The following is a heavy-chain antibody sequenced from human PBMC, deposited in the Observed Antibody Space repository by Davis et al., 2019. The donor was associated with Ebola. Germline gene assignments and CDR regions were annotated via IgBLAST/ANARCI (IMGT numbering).Heavy chain of an antibody. CDR2: INAGNGNT. J-gene: IGHJ4*01. CDR3: ARDPAGGIAAALFDY. V-gene: IGHV1-3*01. Sequence: AASVKVSCKASGYTFTSYAMHWVRQAPGQRLEWMGWINAGNGNTKYSQKFQGRVTITRDTSASTAYMELSSLRSEDTAVYYCARDPAGGIAAALFDYWGQGTLVTVSS. D-gene: IGHD6-13*01. CDR1: GYTFTSYA.